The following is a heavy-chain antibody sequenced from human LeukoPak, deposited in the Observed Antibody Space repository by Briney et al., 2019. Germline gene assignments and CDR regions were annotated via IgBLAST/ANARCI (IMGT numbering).Heavy chain of an antibody. J-gene: IGHJ4*02. CDR1: GYTFTRYG. CDR3: ARMEMATAIFDY. CDR2: ISAYNGNT. D-gene: IGHD5-24*01. V-gene: IGHV1-18*01. Sequence: ASVKVSCKASGYTFTRYGISWVRQAPGQGLEWMGWISAYNGNTNYAQKLQGRVTMTTDTSTSTAYMELRSLRSDDTAMYYCARMEMATAIFDYWGQGTLVTVSS.